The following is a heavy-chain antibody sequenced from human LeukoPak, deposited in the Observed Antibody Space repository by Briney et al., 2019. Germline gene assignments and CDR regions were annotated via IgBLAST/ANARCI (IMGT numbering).Heavy chain of an antibody. CDR1: GFTFSTYD. J-gene: IGHJ6*03. CDR3: ARDGRHFYYYMDV. Sequence: PGGSLRLSCAASGFTFSTYDMNWVRQAPGKGLEWVSYISSSGSTIFYADSVKGRFTISRDNAKNSLNLHMNSLRAEDTAVYYCARDGRHFYYYMDVWGKGTTVTISS. CDR2: ISSSGSTI. V-gene: IGHV3-48*03.